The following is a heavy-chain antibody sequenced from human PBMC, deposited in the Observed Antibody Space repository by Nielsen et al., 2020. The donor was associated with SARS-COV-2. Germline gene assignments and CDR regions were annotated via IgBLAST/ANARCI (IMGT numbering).Heavy chain of an antibody. CDR2: IDHTGST. D-gene: IGHD6-19*01. Sequence: SETLSLTCAVYRGSFSGYYWSWIRQPPGKGLEWIGEIDHTGSTNYNPSLKSRVTMSVDTSNDQFSLKLTSVTAADTAVYYCARGSDEGLALWGQGTLVTVSS. CDR1: RGSFSGYY. J-gene: IGHJ4*02. V-gene: IGHV4-34*01. CDR3: ARGSDEGLAL.